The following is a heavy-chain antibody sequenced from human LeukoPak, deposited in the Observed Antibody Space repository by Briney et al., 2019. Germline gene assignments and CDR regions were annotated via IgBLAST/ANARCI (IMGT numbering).Heavy chain of an antibody. CDR2: IYYSGST. Sequence: KTSETLSLTCTVSGGSISSSSYYWGWIRQPPGKGLEWSGSIYYSGSTYYNPSLKSRVTISVDTSKNQFSLKLSSVTAADTAVYYCARPPHSSSSAWGQGTLVTVSS. D-gene: IGHD6-6*01. J-gene: IGHJ5*02. CDR3: ARPPHSSSSA. V-gene: IGHV4-39*01. CDR1: GGSISSSSYY.